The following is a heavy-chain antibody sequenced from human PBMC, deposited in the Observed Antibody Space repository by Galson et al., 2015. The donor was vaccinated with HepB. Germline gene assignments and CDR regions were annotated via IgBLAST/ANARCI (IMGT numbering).Heavy chain of an antibody. J-gene: IGHJ4*02. CDR1: GFTFSSYA. V-gene: IGHV3-23*01. Sequence: SLRLSCAASGFTFSSYAISWVRQAPGKGLEWVSIISASSAGTYDADSVKGRFTISRDNSKNTLYLQMNSLRAEDTAVYYCAKVRSYGYPRSGYFDYWGQGPLVTVSS. CDR2: ISASSAGT. CDR3: AKVRSYGYPRSGYFDY. D-gene: IGHD5-18*01.